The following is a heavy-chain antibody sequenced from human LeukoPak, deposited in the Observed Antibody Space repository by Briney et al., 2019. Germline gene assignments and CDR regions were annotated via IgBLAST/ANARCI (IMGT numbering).Heavy chain of an antibody. Sequence: GASVKVSCKASGYTFTGYYMHWVRQAPGQGLEWMGWINPNSGGTNYAQKFQGRVSFTRNTSISTAYMELSSLRSEDTAVYYCARAGGSGWHTLRSYFFDYWGQGSLVTVSS. CDR3: ARAGGSGWHTLRSYFFDY. D-gene: IGHD6-19*01. V-gene: IGHV1-2*02. J-gene: IGHJ4*02. CDR1: GYTFTGYY. CDR2: INPNSGGT.